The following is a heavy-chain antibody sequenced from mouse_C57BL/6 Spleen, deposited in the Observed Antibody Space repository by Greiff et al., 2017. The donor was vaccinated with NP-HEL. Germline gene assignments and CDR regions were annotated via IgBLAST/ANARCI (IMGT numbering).Heavy chain of an antibody. V-gene: IGHV1-54*01. CDR1: GYAFTNYL. J-gene: IGHJ3*01. CDR3: AITGTTAY. D-gene: IGHD4-1*01. Sequence: QVQLQQSGAELVRPGTSVKVSCKASGYAFTNYLIEWVKQRPGQGLEWIGVINPGSGGTNYNEKFKGKATLTADKSSSTAYMQLSSLTSEDSAVYFCAITGTTAYWGQGTLVTVSA. CDR2: INPGSGGT.